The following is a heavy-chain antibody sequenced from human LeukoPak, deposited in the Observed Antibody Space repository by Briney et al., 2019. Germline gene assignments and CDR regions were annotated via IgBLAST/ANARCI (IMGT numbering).Heavy chain of an antibody. CDR3: ARDRRELEMATTMVPFFDY. D-gene: IGHD5-24*01. CDR2: IYYSGST. J-gene: IGHJ4*02. CDR1: GGSISSGGCY. V-gene: IGHV4-31*03. Sequence: PSETLSLTCTVSGGSISSGGCYWSWIRQHPGKGLEWIGYIYYSGSTYYNPSLKSRVTISVDTSKNQFSLKLSSVTAADTAVYYCARDRRELEMATTMVPFFDYWGQGTLVTVSS.